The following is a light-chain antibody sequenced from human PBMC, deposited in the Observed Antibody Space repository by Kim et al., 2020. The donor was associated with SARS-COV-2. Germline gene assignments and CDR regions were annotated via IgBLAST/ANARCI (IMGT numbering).Light chain of an antibody. Sequence: QAVVTQPPSASGTPGQRVTISCSGNSSNIGSNAVTWCQQLPGTAPKLLIYNINQRPSGVPDRFSGSKSDTSASLAISGLQSEDEADYYCAVWDDSLNGVVFGGGTQLTVL. CDR3: AVWDDSLNGVV. CDR1: SSNIGSNA. J-gene: IGLJ2*01. V-gene: IGLV1-44*01. CDR2: NIN.